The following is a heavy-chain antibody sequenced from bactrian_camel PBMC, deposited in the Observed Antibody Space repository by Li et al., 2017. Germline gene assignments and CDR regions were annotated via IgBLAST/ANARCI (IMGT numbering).Heavy chain of an antibody. CDR1: GYIVSDPC. V-gene: IGHV3S53*01. J-gene: IGHJ4*01. CDR2: INNDGKT. D-gene: IGHD2*01. Sequence: VQLVESGGGSVQAGGSLRLSCVVSGYIVSDPCMGWYRQAPGNECEWVSTINNDGKTYYANSVKGRFTISKDNANNSVNLIMNSLKPEDTAMYYCAANFGPYCSGPYLARRANFEGQGTQVTVS.